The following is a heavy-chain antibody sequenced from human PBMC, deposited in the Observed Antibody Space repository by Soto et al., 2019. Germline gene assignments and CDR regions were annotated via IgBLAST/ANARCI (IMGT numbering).Heavy chain of an antibody. V-gene: IGHV6-1*01. Sequence: PSQTLSLTCAISVDSVSSNSATWNWIRQSPSRGLQWLGRTYYRSKWYHDYAVSVKSRITINPDTSKNQFSLQLISVTPEDTAVYYCARSITGSAYFDYWGQGTLVTVS. CDR1: VDSVSSNSAT. D-gene: IGHD3-10*01. CDR3: ARSITGSAYFDY. J-gene: IGHJ4*02. CDR2: TYYRSKWYH.